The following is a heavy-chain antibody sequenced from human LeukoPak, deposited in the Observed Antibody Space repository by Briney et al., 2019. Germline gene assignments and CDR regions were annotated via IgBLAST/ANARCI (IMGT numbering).Heavy chain of an antibody. CDR3: AKDQGYSGYGAGY. Sequence: SGGSLRLSCAASGFTFSSYSMNWVRQAPGKGLEWVSSISSSSSYIYYADSVKGRFTISRDNAKNSLYLQMNSLRAEDTAVYYCAKDQGYSGYGAGYWGQGTLVTVSS. J-gene: IGHJ4*02. CDR2: ISSSSSYI. CDR1: GFTFSSYS. D-gene: IGHD5-12*01. V-gene: IGHV3-21*01.